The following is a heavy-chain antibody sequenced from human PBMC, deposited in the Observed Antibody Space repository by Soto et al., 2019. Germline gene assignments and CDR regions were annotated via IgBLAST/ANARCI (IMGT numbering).Heavy chain of an antibody. Sequence: QVQLVQSGAEVKKPGSSVKVSCKASGGTFSSYAISWVRQAPGQGLEWMGGIIPIFGTANYAQKFQGRVTITADESTSTAYMELSSLRSEDTAVYYCARVGVVVPAAMILAYDGMDIWGQGTTVTVSS. CDR2: IIPIFGTA. CDR1: GGTFSSYA. CDR3: ARVGVVVPAAMILAYDGMDI. D-gene: IGHD2-2*01. V-gene: IGHV1-69*01. J-gene: IGHJ6*02.